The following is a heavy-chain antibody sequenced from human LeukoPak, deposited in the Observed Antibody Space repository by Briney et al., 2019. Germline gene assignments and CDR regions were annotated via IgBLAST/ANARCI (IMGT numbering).Heavy chain of an antibody. D-gene: IGHD3-22*01. CDR3: AASPDYYDSSGYSYYFDY. V-gene: IGHV1-58*01. J-gene: IGHJ4*02. Sequence: ASVNVSCKASGFTFTSSAVQWVRQARGQRLEWIGWIVVGSGNTNYAQKFQERVTITRDMSTSTAYMELSSLRSEDTAVYYCAASPDYYDSSGYSYYFDYWGQGTLVTVSS. CDR2: IVVGSGNT. CDR1: GFTFTSSA.